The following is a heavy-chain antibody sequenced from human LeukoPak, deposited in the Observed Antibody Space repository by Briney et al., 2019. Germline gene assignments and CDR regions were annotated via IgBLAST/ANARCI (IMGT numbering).Heavy chain of an antibody. CDR3: ARGPYCSSTSCFPLLDY. CDR1: GFTFSSYA. CDR2: ISSNGGST. V-gene: IGHV3-64*01. Sequence: PGGSLRLSCGASGFTFSSYAMYWVRQAPGKGLEYVSAISSNGGSTYYANSVKGRFTISRDNSKSTLYLEMGSLRTEDMGVYYCARGPYCSSTSCFPLLDYWGQGTLVTVSS. J-gene: IGHJ4*02. D-gene: IGHD2-2*01.